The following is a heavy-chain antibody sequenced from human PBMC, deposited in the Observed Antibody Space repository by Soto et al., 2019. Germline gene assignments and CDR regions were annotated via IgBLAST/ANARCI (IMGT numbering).Heavy chain of an antibody. Sequence: QVQLVQSGAEVKKPGASVKVSCKASGYTFTSYGISWVRQAPGQGLEWMGWISAYNGNTNYAQKLQGRVTMTTDTSTSTAYMELRSLRSDDPAVYYCARERYDYGDPGHFQHWGQGTLVTVSS. CDR2: ISAYNGNT. V-gene: IGHV1-18*04. J-gene: IGHJ1*01. D-gene: IGHD4-17*01. CDR3: ARERYDYGDPGHFQH. CDR1: GYTFTSYG.